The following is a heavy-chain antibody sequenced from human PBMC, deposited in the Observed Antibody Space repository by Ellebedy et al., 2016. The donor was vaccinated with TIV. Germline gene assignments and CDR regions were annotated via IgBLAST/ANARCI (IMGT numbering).Heavy chain of an antibody. D-gene: IGHD3-16*01. CDR2: ITWRGST. Sequence: MPGGSLRLSCSVSGGSVSSGRSYWSWVRQPPGQGLEWIGYITWRGSTNYNPSLKSRITISMDTSKNQIALMVRSVTAADTAIYYCAREEGVGGAWFDPWGQGTLVIVSS. CDR3: AREEGVGGAWFDP. CDR1: GGSVSSGRSY. V-gene: IGHV4-61*01. J-gene: IGHJ5*02.